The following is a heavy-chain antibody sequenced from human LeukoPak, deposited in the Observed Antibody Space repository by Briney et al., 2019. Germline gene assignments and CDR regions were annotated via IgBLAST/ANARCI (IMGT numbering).Heavy chain of an antibody. J-gene: IGHJ3*02. CDR1: GGSISSGSYY. D-gene: IGHD5-12*01. Sequence: PSETLSLTCTVSGGSISSGSYYWSWIRQPAGKGLERIGRIYTSGSTNYNPSLKSRVTISVDTSKNQFSLKLSSVTAADTAVYYCARGGYGDAFDIWGQGTMVTVSS. CDR3: ARGGYGDAFDI. CDR2: IYTSGST. V-gene: IGHV4-61*02.